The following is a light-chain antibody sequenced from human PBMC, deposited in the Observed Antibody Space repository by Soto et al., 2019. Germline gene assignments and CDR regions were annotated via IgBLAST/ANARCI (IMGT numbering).Light chain of an antibody. J-gene: IGKJ4*01. CDR3: QQYGSSPLLT. CDR1: QSVSRSY. Sequence: EIVLTQSPATLSLSPGERATLSCRASQSVSRSYFAWYQQKPRQAPRLLIYGATSTATGIPDRFSGSGSGTDFTLTISRLEPEDFAVYYCQQYGSSPLLTFGGGTKVEIK. CDR2: GAT. V-gene: IGKV3-20*01.